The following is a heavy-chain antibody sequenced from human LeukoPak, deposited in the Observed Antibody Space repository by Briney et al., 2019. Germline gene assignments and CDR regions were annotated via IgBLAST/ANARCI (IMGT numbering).Heavy chain of an antibody. D-gene: IGHD5-24*01. CDR2: IYHSGST. J-gene: IGHJ4*02. V-gene: IGHV4-38-2*02. Sequence: SETLSLTCTVSGYSISSGYYWGWIRQPPGKGLEWIGSIYHSGSTYYNPSLKSRVTISVDTSKNQFSLQLNSVTPEDTAVYYCAREVEMATIGLTYYFDYWGQGTLVTVSS. CDR1: GYSISSGYY. CDR3: AREVEMATIGLTYYFDY.